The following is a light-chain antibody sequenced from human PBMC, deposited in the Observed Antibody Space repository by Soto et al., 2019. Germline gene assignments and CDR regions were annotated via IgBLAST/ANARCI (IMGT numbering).Light chain of an antibody. CDR2: DVT. Sequence: QSALTQPASVSGSPGQSITISCTGTNSDVGGYNYVSWYQHHPGKAPKLLIYDVTNRPSGVSNRFSASKSGNTASLTISGLQAEDEADYYCSSYTGSRTPYVFGTGTKLTVL. V-gene: IGLV2-14*03. J-gene: IGLJ1*01. CDR1: NSDVGGYNY. CDR3: SSYTGSRTPYV.